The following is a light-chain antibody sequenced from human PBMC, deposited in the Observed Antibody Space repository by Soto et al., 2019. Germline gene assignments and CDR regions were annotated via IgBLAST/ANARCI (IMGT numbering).Light chain of an antibody. J-gene: IGKJ1*01. CDR2: AAS. CDR1: QSISSY. V-gene: IGKV1-39*01. CDR3: QQYYSYPWT. Sequence: IQVTQSQSSLSASVGDRVSIACGASQSISSYLNWYQQKPGKAPKLLIYAASSLQSGVPSRFSGSGSGTDFTLTISSLQPEDFATYYCQQYYSYPWTFGQGTKVDTK.